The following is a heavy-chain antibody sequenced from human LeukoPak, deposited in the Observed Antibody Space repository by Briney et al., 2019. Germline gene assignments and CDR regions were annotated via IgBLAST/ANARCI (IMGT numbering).Heavy chain of an antibody. D-gene: IGHD1-26*01. CDR2: IYPGDTET. Sequence: GESLKISCKGSGYSFTSYWIGWVRQMPGKGLEWMGIIYPGDTETRYSPSFQGQVTISADKSISTAYLQWSSLKASDTAMYYCARRWELLSNAFDIWGQGTMVTVPS. CDR3: ARRWELLSNAFDI. V-gene: IGHV5-51*01. J-gene: IGHJ3*02. CDR1: GYSFTSYW.